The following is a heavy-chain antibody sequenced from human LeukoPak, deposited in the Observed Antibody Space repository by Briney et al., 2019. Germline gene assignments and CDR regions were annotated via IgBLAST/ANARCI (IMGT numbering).Heavy chain of an antibody. CDR2: INPNSGGT. V-gene: IGHV1-2*04. CDR1: GYTFTGYY. D-gene: IGHD3-22*01. CDR3: ARDRVLYYDSSGYPTKPQSFYYYYYGMDV. Sequence: GASVKVSCKASGYTFTGYYMHWVRQAPGQGLEWMGWINPNSGGTSYAQKFQGWVTMTRDTSISTAYMELSRLRSDDTAVYYCARDRVLYYDSSGYPTKPQSFYYYYYGMDVWGQGTTVTVSS. J-gene: IGHJ6*02.